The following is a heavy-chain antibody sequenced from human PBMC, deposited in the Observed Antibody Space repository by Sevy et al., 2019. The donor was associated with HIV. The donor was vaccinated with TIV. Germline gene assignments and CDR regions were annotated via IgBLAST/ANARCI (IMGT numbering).Heavy chain of an antibody. CDR3: ASSYFDGSGYSHLFYYGMDV. CDR2: FIPMFDTT. J-gene: IGHJ6*02. Sequence: ASVKVSCKASGGTFINYAVTWVRQAPGQGLEWMGGFIPMFDTTNSAQKFQGRVTLTADGSTSTAYMELSSLRSEDTAVYYCASSYFDGSGYSHLFYYGMDVWGQGTTVTVSS. CDR1: GGTFINYA. D-gene: IGHD3-22*01. V-gene: IGHV1-69*13.